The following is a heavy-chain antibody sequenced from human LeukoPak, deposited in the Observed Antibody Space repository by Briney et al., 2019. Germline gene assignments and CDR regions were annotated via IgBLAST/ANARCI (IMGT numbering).Heavy chain of an antibody. J-gene: IGHJ3*02. CDR1: SSSGYF. Sequence: SETLSLTCAGSSSGYFWSWLRQPPGKGLEWIGEISHSGSTNYNPSLKSRVTISVDTSKNQFSPRLISTTSADTGIYYCARNGRFCSRGCSGDAFDMWGQGTMVSVSS. V-gene: IGHV4-34*01. CDR2: ISHSGST. D-gene: IGHD2-15*01. CDR3: ARNGRFCSRGCSGDAFDM.